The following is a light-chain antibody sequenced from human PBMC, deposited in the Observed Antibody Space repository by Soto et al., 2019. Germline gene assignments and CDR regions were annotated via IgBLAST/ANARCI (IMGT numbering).Light chain of an antibody. CDR1: QSVSSSY. V-gene: IGKV3-20*01. CDR2: GAS. J-gene: IGKJ4*01. Sequence: EIVLTQSPGTLSLSPGERATLSCRASQSVSSSYLAWYQQKPGQAPRLLIYGASSRATGIPDRFSGSGSGTDFTLTISRLEPEDFAVYYCQQYGSSVGGTFGGGTKVEIK. CDR3: QQYGSSVGGT.